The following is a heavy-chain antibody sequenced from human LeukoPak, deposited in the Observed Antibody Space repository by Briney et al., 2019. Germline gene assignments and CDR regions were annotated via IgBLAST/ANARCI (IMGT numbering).Heavy chain of an antibody. V-gene: IGHV3-23*01. CDR3: ARGETGSYGGSYLTVGY. CDR2: ISGSGGST. CDR1: GFTFSSYA. J-gene: IGHJ4*02. D-gene: IGHD1-26*01. Sequence: GGSLRLSCSASGFTFSSYAMNWVRQAPGKGLEWVSGISGSGGSTYYADSVKGRFTISRDNAKNTLYLQMNSLRAEDTAVYYCARGETGSYGGSYLTVGYWGQGTLVTVSS.